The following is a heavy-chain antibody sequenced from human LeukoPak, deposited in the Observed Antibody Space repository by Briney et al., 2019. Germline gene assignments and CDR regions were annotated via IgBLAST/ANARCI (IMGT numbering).Heavy chain of an antibody. D-gene: IGHD7-27*01. J-gene: IGHJ4*02. V-gene: IGHV4-30-2*01. CDR2: IYHSGST. CDR3: ARLAWGRLDY. CDR1: GGSISSGGYY. Sequence: SQTLSLTCTVSGGSISSGGYYWSWIRQPPGEGLEWIGYIYHSGSTYYNPSLKSRVTISVDRSKNQFSLKLSSVTAPDTAVYYCARLAWGRLDYWGQGTLVTVSS.